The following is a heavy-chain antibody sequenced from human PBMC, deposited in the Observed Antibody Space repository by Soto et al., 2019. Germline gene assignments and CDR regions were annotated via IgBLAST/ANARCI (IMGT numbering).Heavy chain of an antibody. Sequence: SETLSLTCTVSGGSISSYYWSWIRQPPGKGLEWIGYIYYSGSTNYNPSLKSRATISVDTSKNQFSLKLSSVTAADTAVYYCARAKPGIAVAGPSFFDYWGQGTLVTVSS. CDR3: ARAKPGIAVAGPSFFDY. D-gene: IGHD6-19*01. J-gene: IGHJ4*02. V-gene: IGHV4-59*01. CDR2: IYYSGST. CDR1: GGSISSYY.